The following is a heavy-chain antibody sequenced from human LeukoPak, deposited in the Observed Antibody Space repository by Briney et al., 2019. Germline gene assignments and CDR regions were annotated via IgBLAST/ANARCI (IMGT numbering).Heavy chain of an antibody. V-gene: IGHV3-15*01. CDR1: GFTFSNAW. J-gene: IGHJ4*02. Sequence: GGSLRLSCAASGFTFSNAWMSWVRQAPGKGLEWVGRIKSKGSGGTTDYAAPVKGRFTISRDDSENTLYLQMNSLKTEDTGVYHCASVGDPTTWSLNYWGQGTLVIVSS. CDR3: ASVGDPTTWSLNY. D-gene: IGHD3-9*01. CDR2: IKSKGSGGTT.